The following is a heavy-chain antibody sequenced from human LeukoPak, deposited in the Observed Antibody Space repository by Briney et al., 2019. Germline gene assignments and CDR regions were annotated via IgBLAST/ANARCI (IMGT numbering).Heavy chain of an antibody. V-gene: IGHV4-39*01. CDR1: GGSISSSRFY. CDR2: IYYSGTT. D-gene: IGHD2-21*02. CDR3: ARHVSSDLRIVVVTSDWYFDR. Sequence: SETLSLTCIVSGGSISSSRFYWGWIRQPPGKGLEWIGPIYYSGTTYYNPSLKSRVTISADTSKNQFSLNLSSVTAADTGVYYCARHVSSDLRIVVVTSDWYFDRWGRGTLVTVSS. J-gene: IGHJ2*01.